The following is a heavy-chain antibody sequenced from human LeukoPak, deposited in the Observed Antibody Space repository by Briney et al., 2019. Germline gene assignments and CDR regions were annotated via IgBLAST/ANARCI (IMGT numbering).Heavy chain of an antibody. J-gene: IGHJ4*02. D-gene: IGHD1-14*01. CDR1: GFTFSSYA. V-gene: IGHV3-30*04. CDR2: ISYDGSNK. Sequence: GGSLRLSCAASGFTFSSYAMHWVRQAPGKGLEWVAVISYDGSNKYYADSVKGRFTISRDNSKNTLYLQMNSLRAEDTAVYYCASSPGGHHARGQGTQVAVPS. CDR3: ASSPGGHHA.